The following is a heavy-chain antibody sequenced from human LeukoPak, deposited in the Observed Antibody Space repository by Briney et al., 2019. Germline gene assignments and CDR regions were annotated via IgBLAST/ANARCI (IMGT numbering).Heavy chain of an antibody. Sequence: SGPTLVNPTQTLTLTCTFSGFSLSTSGVGVGWIRQPPGKALEWLALIYWGDDKRYSPSPKSRLTITKDTSKNQVVLTMTNMDPVDTATYYCAHRRLIAAAAPGAYYFDYWGQGTLVTVSS. CDR1: GFSLSTSGVG. J-gene: IGHJ4*02. V-gene: IGHV2-5*02. D-gene: IGHD6-13*01. CDR2: IYWGDDK. CDR3: AHRRLIAAAAPGAYYFDY.